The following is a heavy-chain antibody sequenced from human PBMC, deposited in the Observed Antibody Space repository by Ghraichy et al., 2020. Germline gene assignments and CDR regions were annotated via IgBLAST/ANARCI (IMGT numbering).Heavy chain of an antibody. Sequence: GGSLRLSCAASGFTFSSYAMSWVRQAPGKGLEWVSAISGSGGSTYYADSVKGRFTISRDNSKNTLYLQMNSLRAEDTAVYYCAKVSGYCSSTSCYTGWFDPWGQGTLVTVSS. J-gene: IGHJ5*02. CDR3: AKVSGYCSSTSCYTGWFDP. V-gene: IGHV3-23*01. CDR2: ISGSGGST. CDR1: GFTFSSYA. D-gene: IGHD2-2*02.